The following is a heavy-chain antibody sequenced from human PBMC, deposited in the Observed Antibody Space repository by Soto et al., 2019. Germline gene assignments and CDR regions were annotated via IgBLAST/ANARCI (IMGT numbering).Heavy chain of an antibody. Sequence: QVQLVQSGAEVKKPGSSVKVSCKASGGTFSSYAISWVRQAPGQGLEWMGGIIPIFGTANYAQKFQGRVTITADESTRTAYMELSSLRSEDTAVYYCAWYDVWSGYSLHNYYYGMDVWGQGTTVTVSS. CDR1: GGTFSSYA. D-gene: IGHD3-3*01. CDR3: AWYDVWSGYSLHNYYYGMDV. J-gene: IGHJ6*02. CDR2: IIPIFGTA. V-gene: IGHV1-69*01.